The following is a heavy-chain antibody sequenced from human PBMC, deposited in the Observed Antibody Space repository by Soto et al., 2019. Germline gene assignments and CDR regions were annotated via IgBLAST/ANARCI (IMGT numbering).Heavy chain of an antibody. CDR1: GFTFSSYA. CDR2: ISHDGSNK. Sequence: SLRLSCAASGFTFSSYALHWVRQTPGKGLEWVAGISHDGSNKNYADSVKGRFTISRDISTSTLYLQMNSLRSEDTAVYYCAIPRPATLLLYAFDYWGLGTLVAVSS. D-gene: IGHD2-8*01. CDR3: AIPRPATLLLYAFDY. J-gene: IGHJ4*02. V-gene: IGHV3-30-3*01.